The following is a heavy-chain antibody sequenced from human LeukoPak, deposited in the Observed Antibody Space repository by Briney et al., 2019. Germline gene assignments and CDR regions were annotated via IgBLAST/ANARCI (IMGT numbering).Heavy chain of an antibody. D-gene: IGHD3-22*01. J-gene: IGHJ4*02. CDR1: GGSISSSNW. CDR3: ARDRGSGYALARYFDY. CDR2: IYHSGST. V-gene: IGHV4-4*02. Sequence: SGTLSLTCAVSGGSISSSNWWSWVRQPPGKGLEWIGEIYHSGSTNYNPSLKSRVTISVDKSKNQFSLKLSSVTAADTAVYYCARDRGSGYALARYFDYWGQGTLVTVSS.